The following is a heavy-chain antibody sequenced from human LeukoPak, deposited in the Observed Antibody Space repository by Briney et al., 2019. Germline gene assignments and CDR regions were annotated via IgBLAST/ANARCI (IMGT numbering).Heavy chain of an antibody. J-gene: IGHJ5*02. D-gene: IGHD1-1*01. CDR1: GFTFSSNG. CDR2: ISYDGSNK. Sequence: PGGSLRLSCAASGFTFSSNGMHWVRQAPGKGLEWVAVISYDGSNKYYADSVKGRFTISRDNSKNTLYLQMNSLRAEDTAVYYCAKDGYLAWGQGTLVTVSS. CDR3: AKDGYLA. V-gene: IGHV3-30*18.